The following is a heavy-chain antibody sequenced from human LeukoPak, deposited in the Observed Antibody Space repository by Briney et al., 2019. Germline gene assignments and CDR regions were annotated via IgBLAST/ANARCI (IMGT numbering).Heavy chain of an antibody. CDR3: ARDMQRLTPADAFDI. V-gene: IGHV3-21*01. Sequence: GGSLRLSCAASGFTFSSYSMNWVRQAPGKGLEWVSSISSSSSYIYYADSVKGRFTISRDNANNSVYLHMSSLRVEDTAIYYCARDMQRLTPADAFDIWGQGTLVTVSS. CDR1: GFTFSSYS. CDR2: ISSSSSYI. D-gene: IGHD6-19*01. J-gene: IGHJ3*02.